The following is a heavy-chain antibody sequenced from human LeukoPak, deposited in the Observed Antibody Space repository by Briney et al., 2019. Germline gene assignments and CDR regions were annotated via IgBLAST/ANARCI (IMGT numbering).Heavy chain of an antibody. J-gene: IGHJ6*03. Sequence: GASVKVSCKASGYTFTSYGISWVRQAPGQGLEWMGWISAYNGNTNYAQKLQGRVTMTTDTSTGTAYMELRSLRSDDTAVYYCARDHGRRYFDWLLSHYYYYYMDVWGKGTTVTVSS. CDR2: ISAYNGNT. V-gene: IGHV1-18*01. D-gene: IGHD3-9*01. CDR3: ARDHGRRYFDWLLSHYYYYYMDV. CDR1: GYTFTSYG.